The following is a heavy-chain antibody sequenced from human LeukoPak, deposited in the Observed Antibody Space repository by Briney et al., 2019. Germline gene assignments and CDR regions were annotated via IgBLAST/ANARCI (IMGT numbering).Heavy chain of an antibody. CDR2: ISYSGSTT. V-gene: IGHV3-48*03. Sequence: GGSLRLSCAGSGFTFNSYAMNWVRQAPGKGLEWVSYISYSGSTTSYADSVKGRFTISRDNAKNSLYLQMNSLRAEDTAVYYCARAGPPAFDPWGQGTLVTVSS. J-gene: IGHJ5*02. CDR1: GFTFNSYA. CDR3: ARAGPPAFDP.